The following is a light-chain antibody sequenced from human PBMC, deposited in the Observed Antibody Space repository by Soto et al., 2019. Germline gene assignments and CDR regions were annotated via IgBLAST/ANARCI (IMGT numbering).Light chain of an antibody. CDR3: QQTYSTPRT. Sequence: DIPLTQSPSSLSVSLGEGVTLXCRPSQSISNYLNWYQQKPGKAPKILIYAASNLHSGVPSRFSGAGSGTDFTLTISSLQPEDFATYYCQQTYSTPRTFGQGTKVDIK. CDR1: QSISNY. CDR2: AAS. V-gene: IGKV1-39*01. J-gene: IGKJ1*01.